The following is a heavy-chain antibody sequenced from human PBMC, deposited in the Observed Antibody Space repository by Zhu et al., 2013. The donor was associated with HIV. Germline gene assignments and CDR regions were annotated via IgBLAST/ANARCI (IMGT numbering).Heavy chain of an antibody. Sequence: QVQLAQSGPEVKTPGASVKVSCKASGYTFTDYYLHWVRQAPGQGLEWMGWINPNNGAAKYVQKFQGRVTMSSDTSITTVYLDLSRLNSDDTAVYYCARVPCYITGLFLQLNWFRPVGPGNPGPPSP. D-gene: IGHD3-3*01. CDR1: GYTFTDYY. V-gene: IGHV1-2*02. CDR2: INPNNGAA. CDR3: ARVPCYITGLFLQLNWFRP. J-gene: IGHJ5*02.